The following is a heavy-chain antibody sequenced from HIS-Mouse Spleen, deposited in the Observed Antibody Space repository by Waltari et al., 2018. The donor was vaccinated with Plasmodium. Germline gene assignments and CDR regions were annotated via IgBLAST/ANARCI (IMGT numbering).Heavy chain of an antibody. J-gene: IGHJ2*01. CDR1: GGSFSGYS. D-gene: IGHD3-10*01. CDR3: ARGRVLGTSSGYFDL. V-gene: IGHV4-34*01. CDR2: INHSGST. Sequence: QVQLQQWGAGLLKPSETLSLTCAVYGGSFSGYSWSWIRQPPGKGREWIGEINHSGSTNYNPSLKSRVTISVDTSKNQFSLKLSSVTAADTAVYYCARGRVLGTSSGYFDLWGRGTLVTVSS.